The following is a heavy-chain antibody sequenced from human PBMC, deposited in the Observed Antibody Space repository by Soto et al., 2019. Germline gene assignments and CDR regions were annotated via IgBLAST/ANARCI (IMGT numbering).Heavy chain of an antibody. D-gene: IGHD5-12*01. V-gene: IGHV1-69*12. J-gene: IGHJ4*02. Sequence: QVQLVQSGAEVKKPGSSVKVSCKASGGTFSSYAISWVRQAPGQGLEWMGGIIPIFGTANYAQKFQGRVTTTADESPSTAYMQMSSPRSEATAVYYCARPNGYSGYDYSIDSWGQGTLVTVSS. CDR3: ARPNGYSGYDYSIDS. CDR2: IIPIFGTA. CDR1: GGTFSSYA.